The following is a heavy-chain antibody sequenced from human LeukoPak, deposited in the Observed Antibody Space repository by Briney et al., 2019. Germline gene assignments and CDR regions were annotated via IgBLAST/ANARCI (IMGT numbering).Heavy chain of an antibody. V-gene: IGHV3-21*01. Sequence: GGSLRLSCVASGFTFSSYSMNWVRQAPGKGLEWVSSISSSGDYIYYADSVKGRFTISRDNAKSSLSLHMNSLRAEDTAVYYCVREDYYDRYFDYWGQGALVTVSS. J-gene: IGHJ4*02. D-gene: IGHD3-22*01. CDR2: ISSSGDYI. CDR1: GFTFSSYS. CDR3: VREDYYDRYFDY.